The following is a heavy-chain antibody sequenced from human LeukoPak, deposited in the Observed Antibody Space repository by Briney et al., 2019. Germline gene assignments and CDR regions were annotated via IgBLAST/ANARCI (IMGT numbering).Heavy chain of an antibody. CDR2: IYTTGST. CDR1: GGSIGSFY. J-gene: IGHJ4*02. D-gene: IGHD2-2*02. V-gene: IGHV4-4*07. CDR3: ARGRPNTSVLDY. Sequence: SETLSLTCTVSGGSIGSFYWSWIRQPAGKGLEWIGHIYTTGSTNYNPSLKSRVTMSVGTSNNQFSLRLRFVTAADTAVYYCARGRPNTSVLDYWGQGTLVTVSS.